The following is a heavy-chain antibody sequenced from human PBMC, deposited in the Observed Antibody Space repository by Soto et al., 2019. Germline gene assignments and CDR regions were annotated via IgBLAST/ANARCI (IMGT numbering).Heavy chain of an antibody. V-gene: IGHV4-34*01. D-gene: IGHD2-2*01. Sequence: SETLSLTCAVYGGSFSGYYWSWIRQPPGKGLEWIGEINHSGSTNYNPSLKSRVTISVDTSKNQFSLKLSSVTAADTAVYYCARGPSCSSTSCRGGNYYYYMDVWGKGTTVTVSS. J-gene: IGHJ6*03. CDR1: GGSFSGYY. CDR3: ARGPSCSSTSCRGGNYYYYMDV. CDR2: INHSGST.